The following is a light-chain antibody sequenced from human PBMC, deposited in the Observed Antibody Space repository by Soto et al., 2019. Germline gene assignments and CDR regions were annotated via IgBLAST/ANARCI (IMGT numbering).Light chain of an antibody. J-gene: IGKJ1*01. CDR1: QSVSSNH. CDR2: GGS. V-gene: IGKV3-20*01. Sequence: DIVLTQSPGTLSLSPGERATLYCRASQSVSSNHLAWYQQKPGQAPRLLIYGGSSRATGIPVRFSGSGSETDFTLTITRLEPEDFAMYYCQQYSSSRTFGQGTTVDIK. CDR3: QQYSSSRT.